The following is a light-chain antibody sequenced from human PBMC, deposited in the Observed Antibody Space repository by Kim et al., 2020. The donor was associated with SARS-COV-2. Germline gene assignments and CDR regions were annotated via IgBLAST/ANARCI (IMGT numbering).Light chain of an antibody. CDR2: GAS. CDR1: QSVSSN. J-gene: IGKJ2*01. Sequence: VSPGERATLSCRASQSVSSNLAWYQQEPGQAPRLLIYGASTRATGIPARFSGSGSGTEFTLTISSLQSEDFAIYYCQQYNNWPPYTFGQETKLEI. V-gene: IGKV3-15*01. CDR3: QQYNNWPPYT.